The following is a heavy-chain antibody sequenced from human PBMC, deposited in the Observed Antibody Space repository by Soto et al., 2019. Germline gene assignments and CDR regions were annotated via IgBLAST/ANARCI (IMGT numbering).Heavy chain of an antibody. D-gene: IGHD2-2*01. CDR1: GGTLSSYA. CDR3: ARSQGSRTSLEIYYYYYYGMDV. V-gene: IGHV1-69*01. Sequence: QAQLVQSGAEVKKPGSSVKVSCKASGGTLSSYAISWVRQAPGQGLQRMGGIIPISGTANYAQKFQGRVMITADESTSTAYMELSSLRSEDTAVYYCARSQGSRTSLEIYYYYYYGMDVWGQGTTVTVSS. CDR2: IIPISGTA. J-gene: IGHJ6*02.